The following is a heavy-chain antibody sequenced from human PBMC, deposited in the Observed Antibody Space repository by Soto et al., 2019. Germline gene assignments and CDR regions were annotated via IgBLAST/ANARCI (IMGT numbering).Heavy chain of an antibody. CDR1: GFTFSDHY. J-gene: IGHJ4*02. D-gene: IGHD5-18*01. Sequence: QVQLLESGGGLVKPGGSLRLSCTASGFTFSDHYMSWIRQAPGKGLEWVSYISSSGDYRNYADSVKDRFTISRDNTKHTLYLQMNSLRAEDTAVYYCARGDVETGAQADYWGQGTLVTVSS. CDR3: ARGDVETGAQADY. CDR2: ISSSGDYR. V-gene: IGHV3-11*03.